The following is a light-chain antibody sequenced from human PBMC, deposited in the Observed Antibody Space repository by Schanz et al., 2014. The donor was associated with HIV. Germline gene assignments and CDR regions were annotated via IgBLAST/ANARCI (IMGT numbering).Light chain of an antibody. V-gene: IGLV2-14*03. J-gene: IGLJ1*01. CDR2: DVS. CDR1: SSDVGGYNY. CDR3: SSFTSANPLDV. Sequence: QSALTQPASVSGSPGQSITIPCTGTSSDVGGYNYVAWYQQHPGKAPKLMIYDVSDRPSGVSNRFSGSKSANTASLTISGLQAEDEADYFCSSFTSANPLDVFGTGTKLTVL.